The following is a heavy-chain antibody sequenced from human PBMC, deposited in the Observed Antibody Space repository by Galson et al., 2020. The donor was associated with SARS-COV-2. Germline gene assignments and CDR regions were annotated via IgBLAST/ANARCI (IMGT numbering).Heavy chain of an antibody. V-gene: IGHV4-59*01. CDR3: ASLNPYRT. CDR2: VSDSGGA. Sequence: SETLSLTCTVSGASISIYYWSWIRQPPGKGLEWLGFVSDSGGAKSNPSLKSRVTISVDTSKTQFSLKMTSVTTADTAVYYCASLNPYRTWGQGTLVTVSS. J-gene: IGHJ5*02. D-gene: IGHD3-16*02. CDR1: GASISIYY.